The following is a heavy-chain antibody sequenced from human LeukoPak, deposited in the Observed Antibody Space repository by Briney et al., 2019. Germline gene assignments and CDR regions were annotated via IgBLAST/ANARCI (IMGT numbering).Heavy chain of an antibody. CDR2: ISAYNGNT. CDR3: ATYYYGSGSQMGAFDI. V-gene: IGHV1-18*01. CDR1: GYTFTSYG. Sequence: ASVKVSCKASGYTFTSYGISWVRQAPGQGLEWMGWISAYNGNTNYAQKLQGRVTMTTDTSTSTAYMELRSLRSDDTAVYYCATYYYGSGSQMGAFDIWGQGTMVTVSS. J-gene: IGHJ3*02. D-gene: IGHD3-10*01.